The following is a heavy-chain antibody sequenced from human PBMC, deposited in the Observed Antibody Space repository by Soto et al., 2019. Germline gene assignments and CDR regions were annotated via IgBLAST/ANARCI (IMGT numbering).Heavy chain of an antibody. V-gene: IGHV3-30*18. CDR2: ISYDGSNK. CDR1: GFTFSSYG. Sequence: QVQLVESGGGVVQPGRSLRLSCAASGFTFSSYGMHWVRQAPGKGLEWVAVISYDGSNKYYADSVKGRFTISRDNSKNTLDLQMNSLRAEDTAVYYCAKSLDSSGFLDAFDIWGQGTMVTVSS. D-gene: IGHD3-22*01. J-gene: IGHJ3*02. CDR3: AKSLDSSGFLDAFDI.